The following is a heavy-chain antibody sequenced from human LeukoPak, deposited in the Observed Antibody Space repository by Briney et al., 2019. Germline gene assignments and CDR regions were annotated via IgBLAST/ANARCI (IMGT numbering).Heavy chain of an antibody. J-gene: IGHJ4*02. CDR2: ASYDGSNK. Sequence: GGSLRLSCAASGFTFSRYVIHWVRQVPGKGLEWVAVASYDGSNKYYADSVKGRFTISRDKSKNTLDLQINSLRAEDTAVYYCAREVTGTVEIPYSPLDYWGQGTLVTVSS. V-gene: IGHV3-30-3*01. CDR3: AREVTGTVEIPYSPLDY. CDR1: GFTFSRYV. D-gene: IGHD4-23*01.